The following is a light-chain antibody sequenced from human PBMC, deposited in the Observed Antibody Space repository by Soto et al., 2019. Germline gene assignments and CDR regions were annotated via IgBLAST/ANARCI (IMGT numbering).Light chain of an antibody. CDR2: DAA. CDR3: QQYGSSPIT. V-gene: IGKV3-20*01. Sequence: EVVLTQSPGTLSLSPGDRASLCCRPIQSISSSTYLAWYQVKPGQSPRLLAYDAASRATGIPDRFSGSGSGADFTLTISRLEPEDFAVYYCQQYGSSPITFGQGTRLEIK. J-gene: IGKJ5*01. CDR1: QSISSSTY.